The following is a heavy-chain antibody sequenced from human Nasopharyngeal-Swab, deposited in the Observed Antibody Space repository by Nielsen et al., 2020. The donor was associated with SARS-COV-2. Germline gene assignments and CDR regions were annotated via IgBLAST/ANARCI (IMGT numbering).Heavy chain of an antibody. Sequence: GESLKISCKASGFSVTSHGMHWVRQAPGKGLEWVAVIWYDGTNKFYAASVKGRFTISRDNSKNTLYLQMNSLRAEDTAVYYCAKDSGAGFCDGGSCFPTNHWGQGTLVTVSS. CDR1: GFSVTSHG. CDR3: AKDSGAGFCDGGSCFPTNH. J-gene: IGHJ5*02. D-gene: IGHD2-15*01. CDR2: IWYDGTNK. V-gene: IGHV3-33*06.